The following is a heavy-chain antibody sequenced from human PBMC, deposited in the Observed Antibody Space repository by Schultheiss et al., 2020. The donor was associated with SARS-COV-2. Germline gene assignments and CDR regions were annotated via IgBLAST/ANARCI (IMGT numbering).Heavy chain of an antibody. Sequence: SETLSLTCAVYGGSFSGYYWSWIRQPPGKGLEWIGQVSHSGGTHYSPSLKRRVTISVDRSKNQFSLKLSSVTAADTAVYYCARDLRGSSSMDVWGQGTTVTVSS. CDR2: VSHSGGT. CDR1: GGSFSGYY. D-gene: IGHD6-6*01. J-gene: IGHJ6*02. V-gene: IGHV4-34*01. CDR3: ARDLRGSSSMDV.